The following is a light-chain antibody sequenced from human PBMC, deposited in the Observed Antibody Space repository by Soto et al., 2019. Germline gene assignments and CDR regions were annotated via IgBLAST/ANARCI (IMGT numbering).Light chain of an antibody. Sequence: QSALTQPASVSGSTGKSITISCTGSSSDVGGYDYVSWYQHHPGKAPKLMIHDVSNRPSGVSNRFSGSKSGNTASLTISGLQAEDEADYYCSSYTSSSTPYVFRTGSKLTVL. CDR1: SSDVGGYDY. CDR3: SSYTSSSTPYV. J-gene: IGLJ1*01. V-gene: IGLV2-14*03. CDR2: DVS.